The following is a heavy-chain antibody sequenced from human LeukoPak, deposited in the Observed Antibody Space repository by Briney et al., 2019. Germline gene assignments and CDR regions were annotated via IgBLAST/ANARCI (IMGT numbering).Heavy chain of an antibody. CDR3: AKAANYYDSSGYEY. CDR2: IRYDGSNK. J-gene: IGHJ4*02. Sequence: PGGSLRLSCAASGFTFSSYGMHWVRQAPGKGLEWVAFIRYDGSNKYYADSVKGRFTISRDNSKNTLYLQMNSLRAEDTAVYYCAKAANYYDSSGYEYWGQGTLVTLSS. CDR1: GFTFSSYG. D-gene: IGHD3-22*01. V-gene: IGHV3-30*02.